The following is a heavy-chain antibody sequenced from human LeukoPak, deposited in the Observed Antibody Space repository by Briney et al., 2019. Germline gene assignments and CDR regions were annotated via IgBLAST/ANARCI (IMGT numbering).Heavy chain of an antibody. CDR3: ARSPAGSFDF. CDR2: IYSGGAT. J-gene: IGHJ4*02. D-gene: IGHD2-2*01. V-gene: IGHV3-66*01. Sequence: GGSLRLSCAVSGFSVSTNFMSWVRQGPGKGLEWVSVIYSGGATYYADSVKGRFTISRDNSQNTLYLQMNSLRGEDTAVYYCARSPAGSFDFWGQGTLVTVSS. CDR1: GFSVSTNF.